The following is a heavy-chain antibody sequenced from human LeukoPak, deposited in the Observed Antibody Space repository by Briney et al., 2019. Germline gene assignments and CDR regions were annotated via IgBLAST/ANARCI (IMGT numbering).Heavy chain of an antibody. CDR3: ARAPSYYYDSSGYRGIRGFDY. V-gene: IGHV4-30-2*01. CDR1: GGSISSGGYS. Sequence: SETLSLTCAVSGGSISSGGYSWSWIRQPPGKGLEWIGYIYHSGSTYYNPSLKSRVTISVDRSKNQFSLKLSSVTAADTAAYYCARAPSYYYDSSGYRGIRGFDYWGQGTLVTVSS. J-gene: IGHJ4*02. D-gene: IGHD3-22*01. CDR2: IYHSGST.